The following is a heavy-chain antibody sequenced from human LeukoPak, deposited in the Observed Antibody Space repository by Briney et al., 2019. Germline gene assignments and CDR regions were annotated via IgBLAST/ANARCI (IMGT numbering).Heavy chain of an antibody. CDR1: GFTFTDYW. CDR3: ARDRGGYEGFDY. D-gene: IGHD5-12*01. V-gene: IGHV3-74*01. J-gene: IGHJ4*02. CDR2: IHSDGITS. Sequence: GGSLRLSCTTSGFTFTDYWIHWVRQSPGKGLVWVAHIHSDGITSSYADSVKGRFTISRDNSKNTLYLQMNSLRAEDTAVYYCARDRGGYEGFDYWGQGTLVTVSS.